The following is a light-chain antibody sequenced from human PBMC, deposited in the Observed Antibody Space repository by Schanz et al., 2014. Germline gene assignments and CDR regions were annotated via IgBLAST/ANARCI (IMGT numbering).Light chain of an antibody. V-gene: IGLV2-14*03. J-gene: IGLJ1*01. Sequence: QSALTQPASVSGSPGQSITISCTGTSSDVGANNYVSWFQQDPGKAPKVIISDVSDRPSGVPDRFSGSKSGTTASLTISGLQAEDEADYYCSSYTSSSLPYVFGTGTKLTVL. CDR2: DVS. CDR1: SSDVGANNY. CDR3: SSYTSSSLPYV.